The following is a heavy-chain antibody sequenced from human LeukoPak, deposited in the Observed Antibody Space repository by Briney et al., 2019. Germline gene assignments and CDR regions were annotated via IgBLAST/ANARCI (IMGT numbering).Heavy chain of an antibody. Sequence: SETLSLTCTVSSGSISTSNYYWGWVRQPPGKALEWIGNIFYSGSTYYSPSLKSRVTISLDTSRNQFSLKLNSVTAADTAVYYCARGKRRRITMVRGVVHAENWFDPWGQGTLVTVSS. V-gene: IGHV4-39*07. CDR3: ARGKRRRITMVRGVVHAENWFDP. D-gene: IGHD3-10*01. J-gene: IGHJ5*02. CDR2: IFYSGST. CDR1: SGSISTSNYY.